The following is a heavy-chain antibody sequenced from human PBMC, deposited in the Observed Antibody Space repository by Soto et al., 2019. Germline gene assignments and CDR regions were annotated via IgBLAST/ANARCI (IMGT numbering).Heavy chain of an antibody. D-gene: IGHD1-1*01. Sequence: PGGSLRLSCAASGFTLSSYGMHWVRQAPGKGLEWVAVISYDGSNKYYADSVKGRFTISRDNSKNTLYLQMNSLRAEDTAVYYCAKDRAGTMDYYYGMDVWGQGTTVTVSS. CDR1: GFTLSSYG. CDR3: AKDRAGTMDYYYGMDV. V-gene: IGHV3-30*18. J-gene: IGHJ6*02. CDR2: ISYDGSNK.